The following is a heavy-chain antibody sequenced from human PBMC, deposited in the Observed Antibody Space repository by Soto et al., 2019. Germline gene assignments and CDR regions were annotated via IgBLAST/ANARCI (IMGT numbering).Heavy chain of an antibody. CDR3: VRTSLVVAAATREDY. CDR2: INSDGSST. Sequence: EVQLVESGGGLVQPGGSLRLSCAASGFTFSSYWMHWVRQAPGKGLVWVSPINSDGSSTSYADSVKGRFTISRDNAKNTLYLQMNSLRAEDTAVYYCVRTSLVVAAATREDYWGQGTLVTVSS. D-gene: IGHD2-15*01. J-gene: IGHJ4*02. CDR1: GFTFSSYW. V-gene: IGHV3-74*01.